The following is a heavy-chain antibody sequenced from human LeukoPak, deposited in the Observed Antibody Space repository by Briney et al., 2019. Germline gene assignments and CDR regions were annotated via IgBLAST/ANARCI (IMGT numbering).Heavy chain of an antibody. D-gene: IGHD3-22*01. Sequence: ASVKVSCKASGGTFSSYAISWVRQAPGQGLEWMGWISGYNGHTKYAQKFQGRVTMTTDTSTSTAYMDYCARGLPPRRNYDSSGYYSYYFDYWGQGTLVTVSS. CDR2: ISGYNGHT. V-gene: IGHV1-18*01. CDR3: SGYYSYYFDY. J-gene: IGHJ4*02. CDR1: GGTFSSYA.